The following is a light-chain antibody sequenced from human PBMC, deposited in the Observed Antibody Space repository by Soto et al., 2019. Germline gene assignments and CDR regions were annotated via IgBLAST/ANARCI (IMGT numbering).Light chain of an antibody. V-gene: IGKV3-20*01. CDR1: QSVSSNY. J-gene: IGKJ3*01. CDR2: VAS. Sequence: EIVLTQSPGTLSLSPGERATLSCRASQSVSSNYLAWYQQRPGQAPRLLIFVASYRATGIPDRFSGSGSGTDFTLTISRLEPEDFAVYYCQQYGSSPPNFTFGPGTKVDIK. CDR3: QQYGSSPPNFT.